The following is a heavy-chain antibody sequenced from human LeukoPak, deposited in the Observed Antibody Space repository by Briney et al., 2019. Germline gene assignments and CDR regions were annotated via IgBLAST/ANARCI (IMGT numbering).Heavy chain of an antibody. CDR3: ARRRYYDSSGYLE. J-gene: IGHJ1*01. CDR1: GGSISSYY. CDR2: IYYSGST. V-gene: IGHV4-59*08. Sequence: SETLSLTCTVSGGSISSYYWSWIRQPPGKGLEWIGYIYYSGSTNYNPSLKSRVTISVDTSKNQFSPKLSSVTAADTALYFCARRRYYDSSGYLEWGQGTLVTVSS. D-gene: IGHD3-22*01.